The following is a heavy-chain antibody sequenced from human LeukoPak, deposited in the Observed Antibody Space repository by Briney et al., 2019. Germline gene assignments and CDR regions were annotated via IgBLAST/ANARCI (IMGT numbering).Heavy chain of an antibody. D-gene: IGHD4-17*01. CDR3: AEEIWPTVTTPGWTYFDY. Sequence: GRSLRLSCAASGFTFSSYAMHWVRQAPGKGLEWVAFIRYDGSNKYYADSVKGRFTISRDNSKNTLYLQMNSLRAEDTAVYYCAEEIWPTVTTPGWTYFDYWGQGALVTVSS. CDR1: GFTFSSYA. J-gene: IGHJ4*02. CDR2: IRYDGSNK. V-gene: IGHV3-30*02.